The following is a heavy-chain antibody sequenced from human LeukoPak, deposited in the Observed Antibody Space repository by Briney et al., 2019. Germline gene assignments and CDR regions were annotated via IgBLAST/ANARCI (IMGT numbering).Heavy chain of an antibody. CDR2: IYPGDSDT. V-gene: IGHV5-51*01. D-gene: IGHD2-15*01. CDR3: ARTPQGYCSGGSCYDSYYYYMDV. CDR1: GYSFTSYW. J-gene: IGHJ6*03. Sequence: GESLKISCKGSGYSFTSYWIGWVRQMPGKGLEWMGIIYPGDSDTRYSPSFQGQVTISADRSISTAYLQWSSLKASDAAMYYCARTPQGYCSGGSCYDSYYYYMDVWGKGTTVTISS.